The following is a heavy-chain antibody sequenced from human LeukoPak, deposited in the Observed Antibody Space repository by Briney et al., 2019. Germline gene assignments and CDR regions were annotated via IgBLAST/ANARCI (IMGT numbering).Heavy chain of an antibody. CDR2: IYYSGST. Sequence: SETLSLTCTVSGGSISSYYWSWIRQPPGKGLEWIGYIYYSGSTNYNPSLKSRVTISVDTSKNQFSLKLSSVTAADTAVYYCARGEPKTVVVTPSAFDIWGQGTMVTVSS. J-gene: IGHJ3*02. D-gene: IGHD4-23*01. CDR1: GGSISSYY. V-gene: IGHV4-59*01. CDR3: ARGEPKTVVVTPSAFDI.